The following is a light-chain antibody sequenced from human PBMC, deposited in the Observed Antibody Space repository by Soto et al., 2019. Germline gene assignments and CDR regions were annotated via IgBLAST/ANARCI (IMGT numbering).Light chain of an antibody. Sequence: QSVLTQPASVSGSPGQSITISCTGTSSDVGDYKYASWYQQHPGKAPKLVISEASNRPSGISNRFSGSKSGNTASLTISGLQAEDEADYYCSSYTTIFTYVFGTGTKVTVL. V-gene: IGLV2-14*01. J-gene: IGLJ1*01. CDR1: SSDVGDYKY. CDR3: SSYTTIFTYV. CDR2: EAS.